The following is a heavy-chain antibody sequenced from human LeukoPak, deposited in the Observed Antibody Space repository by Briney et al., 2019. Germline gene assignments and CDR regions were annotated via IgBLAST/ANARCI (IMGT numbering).Heavy chain of an antibody. Sequence: GGSLRLSCAASGFTFSSYWMHWVRQAPGKGLVWVSRINSDGSSTSYADSVKGRFTISIDNAKNTLYLQMNSLRAEDTAVYYCAGNGRKYSSSWYAPLDYWGQGTLVTVSS. CDR3: AGNGRKYSSSWYAPLDY. D-gene: IGHD6-13*01. J-gene: IGHJ4*02. V-gene: IGHV3-74*01. CDR2: INSDGSST. CDR1: GFTFSSYW.